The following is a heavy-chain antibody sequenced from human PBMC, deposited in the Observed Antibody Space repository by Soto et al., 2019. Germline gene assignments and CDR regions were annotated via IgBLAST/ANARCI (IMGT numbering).Heavy chain of an antibody. CDR1: GFTVSINY. CDR2: IYSGGST. V-gene: IGHV3-53*01. J-gene: IGHJ6*02. Sequence: GGSLSLSCAASGFTVSINYMSWVRQAEGKGLEWVAVIYSGGSTYYADSVKGRVTISRDNSKNTLYLQMNSLRAEDTAVYYCARGGATKYYYYGMDVWGQGTTVTVSS. CDR3: ARGGATKYYYYGMDV. D-gene: IGHD1-26*01.